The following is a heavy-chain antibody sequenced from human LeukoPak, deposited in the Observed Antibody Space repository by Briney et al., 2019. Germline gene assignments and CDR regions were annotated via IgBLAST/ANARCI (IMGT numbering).Heavy chain of an antibody. J-gene: IGHJ4*02. CDR3: ARDEGVLSY. CDR1: GFTVSSNY. D-gene: IGHD1-1*01. CDR2: IYHSGST. V-gene: IGHV4-38-2*02. Sequence: GSPRLSCAASGFTVSSNYMSWVRQAPGKGLEWIGSIYHSGSTYYTPALKSRVTISFDTSKNQFSLKLTSVTATDTAVYYCARDEGVLSYWGQGTLVTVSS.